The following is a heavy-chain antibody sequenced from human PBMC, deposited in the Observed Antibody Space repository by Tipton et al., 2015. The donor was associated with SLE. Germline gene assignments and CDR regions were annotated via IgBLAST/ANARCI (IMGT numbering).Heavy chain of an antibody. CDR3: ARERDAYYDYVWGSYRYYYYGMDV. V-gene: IGHV4-61*08. CDR1: GGSISSGDYY. D-gene: IGHD3-16*02. J-gene: IGHJ6*02. CDR2: IYYSGST. Sequence: TLSLTCTVSGGSISSGDYYWSWIRQPPGKGLEWIGYIYYSGSTNYNPSLKSRVTISVDTSKNQFSLKLNSVTAADTAVYYCARERDAYYDYVWGSYRYYYYGMDVWGQGTTVTVSS.